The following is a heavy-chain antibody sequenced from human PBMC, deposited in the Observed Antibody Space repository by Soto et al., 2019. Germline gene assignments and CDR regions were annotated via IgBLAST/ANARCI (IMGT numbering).Heavy chain of an antibody. D-gene: IGHD2-15*01. V-gene: IGHV3-53*01. J-gene: IGHJ3*02. Sequence: EVQLVESGGGLIQPGGSLRLSCAASGFTVSSNYMSWVRQAPGKGLEWVSVIYSGGSTYYADSVKGRFTISRDNSKNTLYLQMNSLRAEDTAVYYCARAGGYCSGGSCYDHLFSLRDAFDIWGQGTMVTVSS. CDR3: ARAGGYCSGGSCYDHLFSLRDAFDI. CDR2: IYSGGST. CDR1: GFTVSSNY.